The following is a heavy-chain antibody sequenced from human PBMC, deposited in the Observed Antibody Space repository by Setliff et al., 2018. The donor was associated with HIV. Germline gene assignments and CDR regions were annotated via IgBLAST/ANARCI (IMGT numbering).Heavy chain of an antibody. Sequence: PSETLSLTCTVSGDYIGSRAYYWAWIRQPPGKGLEWIATIYYTGNSYYNPSLQSRVSISVDTSNNQFSLKLHSVSTSDRGVYFCARLGESGYDFRGFFDFWGPGMLVTV. V-gene: IGHV4-39*01. J-gene: IGHJ4*02. CDR3: ARLGESGYDFRGFFDF. CDR2: IYYTGNS. CDR1: GDYIGSRAYY. D-gene: IGHD5-12*01.